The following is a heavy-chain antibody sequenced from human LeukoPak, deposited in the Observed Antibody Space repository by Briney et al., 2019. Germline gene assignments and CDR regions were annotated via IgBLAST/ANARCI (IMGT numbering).Heavy chain of an antibody. V-gene: IGHV1-2*02. J-gene: IGHJ6*03. CDR2: INPNSGGT. CDR3: ARVNYYGSGSYQYYYYMDV. Sequence: GASVKVSCKASGYTFTGYYMHWVRQAPGQGLEWMGWINPNSGGTNYAQKFQGRVTMTRDTSISTAYMELSRLRSDDTAVYYCARVNYYGSGSYQYYYYMDVWGKGTTVTISS. D-gene: IGHD3-10*01. CDR1: GYTFTGYY.